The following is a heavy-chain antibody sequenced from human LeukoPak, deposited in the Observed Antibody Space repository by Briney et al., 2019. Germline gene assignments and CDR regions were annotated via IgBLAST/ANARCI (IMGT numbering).Heavy chain of an antibody. V-gene: IGHV1-3*03. CDR1: GYTFTSYA. Sequence: ASVKVSCKASGYTFTSYAMHWVRQAPGQRLEWMGWINAGNGNTKYSQEFQGRVTITRDTSASTVYMELSSLRSEDMAVYYCARVATIEHYFVYWGQGTLVTVSS. D-gene: IGHD5-12*01. CDR3: ARVATIEHYFVY. CDR2: INAGNGNT. J-gene: IGHJ4*02.